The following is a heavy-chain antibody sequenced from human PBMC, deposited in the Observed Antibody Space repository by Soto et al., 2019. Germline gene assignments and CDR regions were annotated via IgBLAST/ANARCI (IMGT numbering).Heavy chain of an antibody. V-gene: IGHV4-30-2*01. CDR3: ARVATVPDFDY. CDR1: GGSISSGCYS. Sequence: QLQLQESGSGLVKPSQTLSLTCAVSGGSISSGCYSWSWIRQPPGKGLEWIGYIYHSGSTYYNPSIQSRVTISVERSKNQFSPKLSSVTAADTAVYFCARVATVPDFDYWGQGSLVTVS. CDR2: IYHSGST. J-gene: IGHJ4*02. D-gene: IGHD4-17*01.